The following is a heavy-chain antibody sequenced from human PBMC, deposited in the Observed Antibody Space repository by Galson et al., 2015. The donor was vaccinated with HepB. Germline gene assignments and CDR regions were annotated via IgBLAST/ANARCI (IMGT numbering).Heavy chain of an antibody. D-gene: IGHD3-3*01. CDR2: VYHSGGT. CDR1: GGSISSSNW. CDR3: ASFNINYDFWSGRYFDY. V-gene: IGHV4-4*02. J-gene: IGHJ4*02. Sequence: SETLSLTCAVSGGSISSSNWWSWVRQPPGKGLEWIGEVYHSGGTNYNPSLKSRVTISVDKSKNQFSLKLSSVTAADTAVYYCASFNINYDFWSGRYFDYWGQGTLVTVST.